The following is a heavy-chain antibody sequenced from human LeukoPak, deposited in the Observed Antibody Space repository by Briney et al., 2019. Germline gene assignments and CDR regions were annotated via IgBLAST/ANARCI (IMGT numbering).Heavy chain of an antibody. CDR2: VKQEGSEK. CDR3: ARDLGDYVGYDALDS. Sequence: GGSLSLSCAASGFTFSRYWMSWVRQAPGKGLEWVANVKQEGSEKEYVDSVKGRFTISRDNANKLLFLHMNSLRAEDTAVYYCARDLGDYVGYDALDSWARATLLTVSS. CDR1: GFTFSRYW. V-gene: IGHV3-7*01. J-gene: IGHJ3*02. D-gene: IGHD4-17*01.